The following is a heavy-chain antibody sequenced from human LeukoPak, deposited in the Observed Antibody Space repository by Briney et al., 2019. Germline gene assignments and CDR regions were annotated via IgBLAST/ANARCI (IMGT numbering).Heavy chain of an antibody. V-gene: IGHV1-18*01. Sequence: ASVKVSCKASGGTFSSYGISWVRQAPGQGLEWMGWISAYNGNTNYAQKLQGRVTMTTDTSTSTAYMELSSLRSEDTAVYYCATHDYGDSKHYWGQGTLVTVSS. CDR2: ISAYNGNT. D-gene: IGHD4-17*01. CDR1: GGTFSSYG. J-gene: IGHJ4*02. CDR3: ATHDYGDSKHY.